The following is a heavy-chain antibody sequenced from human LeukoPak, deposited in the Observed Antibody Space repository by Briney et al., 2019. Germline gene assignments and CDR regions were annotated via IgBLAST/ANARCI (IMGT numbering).Heavy chain of an antibody. Sequence: PSETLSLTCTVSGGSISSGGYYWSWIRQHPGKGLEWIGYIYYSGSTYYNPSLKSRVTISVDTSKNQFSLKLSSVTAADTVVYYCARANIFGKFFDYWGQGTLVTVSS. V-gene: IGHV4-31*03. CDR2: IYYSGST. CDR1: GGSISSGGYY. J-gene: IGHJ4*02. D-gene: IGHD2-21*01. CDR3: ARANIFGKFFDY.